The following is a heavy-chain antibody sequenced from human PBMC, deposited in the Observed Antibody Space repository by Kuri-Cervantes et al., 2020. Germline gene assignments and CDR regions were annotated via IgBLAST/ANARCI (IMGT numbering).Heavy chain of an antibody. D-gene: IGHD2-15*01. V-gene: IGHV3-30*19. CDR3: ARDGWDIVVVVAATHGNYFDY. CDR2: IWYDGSNK. CDR1: GFTFSSYG. Sequence: GESLKISCAASGFTFSSYGMHWVRQAPGKGLEWVAVIWYDGSNKYYADSVKGRFTISRDNSKNTLYLQMNSLRAEDTAVYCCARDGWDIVVVVAATHGNYFDYWGQGTLVTVSS. J-gene: IGHJ4*02.